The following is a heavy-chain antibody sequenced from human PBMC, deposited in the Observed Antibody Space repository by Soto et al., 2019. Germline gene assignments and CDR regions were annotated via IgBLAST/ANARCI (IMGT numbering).Heavy chain of an antibody. CDR1: GGTFSSLA. D-gene: IGHD3-10*01. CDR2: LVPVFGTA. J-gene: IGHJ4*02. V-gene: IGHV1-69*06. CDR3: ARSPGVFDY. Sequence: QVQLVQSGAEVKKPGSSVKVSCKASGGTFSSLAISWVRQAPGQGLEWMGGLVPVFGTANYAQKFQDRVTITADKSTSTSYMEMSSLRSEDTAVYYCARSPGVFDYWGQGTLFPVSS.